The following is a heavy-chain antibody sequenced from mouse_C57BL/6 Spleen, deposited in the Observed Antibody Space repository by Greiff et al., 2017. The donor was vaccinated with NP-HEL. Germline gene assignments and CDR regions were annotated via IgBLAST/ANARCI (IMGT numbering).Heavy chain of an antibody. V-gene: IGHV1-9*01. CDR2: ILPGGGST. CDR1: GYTFTGYW. CDR3: ARNYCGSKDWFAY. D-gene: IGHD1-1*01. J-gene: IGHJ3*01. Sequence: QVQLQQSGAELMKPGASVKLSCKATGYTFTGYWIAWVKQRPGHGLEWIGEILPGGGSTNYNEKFKGKATFTADKSSNTAYMQLSSLTTEDSAICDCARNYCGSKDWFAYWGQGTLVTVSA.